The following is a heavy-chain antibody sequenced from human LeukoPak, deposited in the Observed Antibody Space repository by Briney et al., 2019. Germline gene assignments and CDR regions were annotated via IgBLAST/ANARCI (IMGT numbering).Heavy chain of an antibody. Sequence: ASVKVSCKASGYTFTSYAMHWVRQAPGQRLEWMGWLNAGNGNTRYSQKFQDRVTITRDTSASTAYMELSGLRSEDTAVYYCVRGQTVTTGNWFDPWGQGTLVTVSS. V-gene: IGHV1-3*01. CDR3: VRGQTVTTGNWFDP. CDR1: GYTFTSYA. D-gene: IGHD4-17*01. J-gene: IGHJ5*02. CDR2: LNAGNGNT.